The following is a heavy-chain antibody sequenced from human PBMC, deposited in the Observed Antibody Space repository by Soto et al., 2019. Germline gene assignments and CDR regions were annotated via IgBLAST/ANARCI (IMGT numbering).Heavy chain of an antibody. Sequence: QMQLLESGPGLVKPSETLSLTCAVSSASIDHNWNWVRQPPGKGLEWIGEIHQSGISYKNPSLKSRVTMSVDKSKNQSSLNLSSVTAADTAVYFCARSFGWYAFDQWGQGTLVTVSS. J-gene: IGHJ4*02. CDR2: IHQSGIS. CDR3: ARSFGWYAFDQ. V-gene: IGHV4-4*02. CDR1: SASIDHN. D-gene: IGHD6-19*01.